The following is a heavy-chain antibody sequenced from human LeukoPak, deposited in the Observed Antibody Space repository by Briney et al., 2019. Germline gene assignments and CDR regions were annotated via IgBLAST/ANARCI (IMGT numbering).Heavy chain of an antibody. CDR1: GGSISSYY. D-gene: IGHD2-15*01. V-gene: IGHV4-59*01. J-gene: IGHJ4*02. CDR2: IYYSGST. Sequence: SETLSLTCTVSGGSISSYYWSWIRQPPGKGLEWIGYIYYSGSTNYNPSLKSRVTISVDTSKNQFSLKLSSVTAADTAVYYCASGGGYCSGGRCYSGSDYFDYWGQGTLVTVSS. CDR3: ASGGGYCSGGRCYSGSDYFDY.